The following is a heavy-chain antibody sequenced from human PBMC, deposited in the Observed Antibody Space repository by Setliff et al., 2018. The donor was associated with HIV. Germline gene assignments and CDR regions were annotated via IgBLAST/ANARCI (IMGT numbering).Heavy chain of an antibody. CDR2: VYHTGST. J-gene: IGHJ4*02. CDR1: GYSISRRYY. V-gene: IGHV4-38-2*02. Sequence: SETLSLTCTVSGYSISRRYYWGWIRQPPGKGLEWIGSVYHTGSTYYNPSLKSRVTMSADTSKNQFSLKLSSVTAADTAVYYCASSPAWRSDFGLHTFDYWGQGTLVTVSS. CDR3: ASSPAWRSDFGLHTFDY. D-gene: IGHD2-2*01.